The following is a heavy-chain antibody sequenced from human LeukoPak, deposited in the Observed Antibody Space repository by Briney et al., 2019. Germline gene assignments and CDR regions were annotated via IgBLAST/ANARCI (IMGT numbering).Heavy chain of an antibody. CDR1: GFIFNNYD. V-gene: IGHV3-48*03. Sequence: GGSLRLSCAPSGFIFNNYDMSWVRQAPGKGLEWISYISSSGSAIYYADSVKGRLTISRDNAKNSLNLQMNSLRAEDTGVYYCARSYDPYDYYDSWGQGTLVTVSS. CDR2: ISSSGSAI. J-gene: IGHJ4*02. CDR3: ARSYDPYDYYDS. D-gene: IGHD5-12*01.